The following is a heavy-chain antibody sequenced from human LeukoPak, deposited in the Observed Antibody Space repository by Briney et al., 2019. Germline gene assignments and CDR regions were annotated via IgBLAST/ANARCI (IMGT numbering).Heavy chain of an antibody. CDR1: GFTFSSYA. D-gene: IGHD5-18*01. V-gene: IGHV3-30-3*01. Sequence: GGSLRLSCAASGFTFSSYAMHWVRQAPGKGLEWVAVISYDGSDKYYADSVKGRFTISRDNSKNTLYLQMNSLRAEDTAVYYCARDMDTAMGLDAFDIWGQGTMVTVSS. CDR3: ARDMDTAMGLDAFDI. J-gene: IGHJ3*02. CDR2: ISYDGSDK.